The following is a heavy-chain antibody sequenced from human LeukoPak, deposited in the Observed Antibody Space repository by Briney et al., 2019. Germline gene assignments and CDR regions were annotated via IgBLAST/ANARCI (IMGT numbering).Heavy chain of an antibody. J-gene: IGHJ4*02. CDR3: AKAELRELDY. CDR2: ISYDGSNK. Sequence: PGGSLRLSCAASGFTFSSYGMHWVRQAPGKGLEWVAVISYDGSNKYYADSVKGRFTISRDNSKNTLYLQMNSLRAEDTAVYYCAKAELRELDYWGQGTLVTVSS. D-gene: IGHD1-26*01. CDR1: GFTFSSYG. V-gene: IGHV3-30*18.